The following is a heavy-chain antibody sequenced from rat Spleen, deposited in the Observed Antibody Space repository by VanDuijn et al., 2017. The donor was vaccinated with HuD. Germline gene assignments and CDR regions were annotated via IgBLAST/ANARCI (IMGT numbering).Heavy chain of an antibody. J-gene: IGHJ2*01. Sequence: EVQLVESGGGLVQPGRSLKLSCVASGFTFNNYWMTWIRQAPGKGLEWVASISIGGSNPYYRDSVKGRFTISRDNAKNIQYLQMASLRSEDTATYYCARHDYGYTLFDHWGQGVMVTVSS. CDR2: ISIGGSNP. V-gene: IGHV5S13*01. CDR1: GFTFNNYW. D-gene: IGHD1-9*01. CDR3: ARHDYGYTLFDH.